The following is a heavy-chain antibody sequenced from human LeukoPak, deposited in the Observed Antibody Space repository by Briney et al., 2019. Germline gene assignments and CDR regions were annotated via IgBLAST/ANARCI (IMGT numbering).Heavy chain of an antibody. V-gene: IGHV1-3*01. J-gene: IGHJ4*02. Sequence: ASVKVSCRASGYIFTRYGINCVRQAPGQRLEWMGWINAGNGNTKYSQKFQGRVTITRDTSTSTAYMELSSLRSEDTAVYYCARLVRGGAQGYYFDYWGQGTLVTVSS. CDR2: INAGNGNT. CDR3: ARLVRGGAQGYYFDY. D-gene: IGHD3-10*01. CDR1: GYIFTRYG.